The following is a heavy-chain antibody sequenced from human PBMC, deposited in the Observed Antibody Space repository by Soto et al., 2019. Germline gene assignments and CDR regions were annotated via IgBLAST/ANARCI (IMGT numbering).Heavy chain of an antibody. J-gene: IGHJ6*03. CDR3: AREPYCSGGSCYSFSREYYYYMDV. CDR1: GFTFSTDS. D-gene: IGHD2-15*01. V-gene: IGHV3-48*01. Sequence: EVQLVESGGDLVQPGGSLRLSCAASGFTFSTDSMNWVRLAPGKGLEWISYIRSGSTTIYYADSVSGRFTISRDNAKNSLYLQMTSLRAEDTAVYYCAREPYCSGGSCYSFSREYYYYMDVWGKGTTVTVSS. CDR2: IRSGSTTI.